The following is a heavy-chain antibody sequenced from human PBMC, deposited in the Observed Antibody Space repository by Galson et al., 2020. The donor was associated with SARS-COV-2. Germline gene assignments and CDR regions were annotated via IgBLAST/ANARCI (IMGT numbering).Heavy chain of an antibody. V-gene: IGHV4-30-4*08. CDR1: GGPITTGGYQ. D-gene: IGHD4-17*01. Sequence: SETLSLTCSVSGGPITTGGYQWCWTRHPPGQGLEWIGYIFSSGRPPYTPSLKSRLTISVDTSKNQFSVGLTSVTAADTAVYYCARGGWGGDFVDIWGQGALVSVSS. J-gene: IGHJ4*02. CDR2: IFSSGRP. CDR3: ARGGWGGDFVDI.